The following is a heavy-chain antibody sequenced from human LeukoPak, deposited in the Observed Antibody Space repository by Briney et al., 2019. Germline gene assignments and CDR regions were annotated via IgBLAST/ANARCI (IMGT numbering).Heavy chain of an antibody. D-gene: IGHD5-18*01. Sequence: ASVKVSCKASGYTFTDYYIHWVRQAPGEGLEWMGWIVPDSGGTNYAQKFQGRVTMTRDTSIGTGYMELSRLTSDDTAIYYCTTPFTRYGYWGQGTLVTVSS. CDR3: TTPFTRYGY. J-gene: IGHJ4*02. CDR1: GYTFTDYY. CDR2: IVPDSGGT. V-gene: IGHV1-2*02.